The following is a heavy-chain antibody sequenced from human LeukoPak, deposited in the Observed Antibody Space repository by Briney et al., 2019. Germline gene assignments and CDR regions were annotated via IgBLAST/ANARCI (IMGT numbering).Heavy chain of an antibody. CDR2: IYYSGST. D-gene: IGHD1-1*01. V-gene: IGHV4-59*01. Sequence: KPSETLSLTCTVSGGSISSYYWSWIRQPPGKGLEWIGYIYYSGSTNYNPSLKSRVTISVDTSKNQFSLKLSCVTAADTAVYYCARETTVPDYWGQGTLVTVSS. CDR3: ARETTVPDY. CDR1: GGSISSYY. J-gene: IGHJ4*02.